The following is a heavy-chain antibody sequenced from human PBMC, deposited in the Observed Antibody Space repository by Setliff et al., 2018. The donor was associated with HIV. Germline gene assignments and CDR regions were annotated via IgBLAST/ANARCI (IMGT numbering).Heavy chain of an antibody. D-gene: IGHD3-16*01. Sequence: SETLSLTCTVSGVSISSGSYYWSWIRQSAGKGLEWIGRIYTSGSTNDNPSLKSRVTMSVDTSKNQFFLTLNSLTAADTAIYYCARGTSAASYWHFDLWGRGIMVTVSS. CDR2: IYTSGST. CDR3: ARGTSAASYWHFDL. CDR1: GVSISSGSYY. J-gene: IGHJ2*01. V-gene: IGHV4-61*02.